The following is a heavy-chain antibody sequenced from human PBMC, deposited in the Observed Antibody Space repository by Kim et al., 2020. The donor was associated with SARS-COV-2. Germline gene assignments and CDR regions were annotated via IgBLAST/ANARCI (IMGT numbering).Heavy chain of an antibody. CDR1: GGSISSGGYY. CDR2: FYYSGST. J-gene: IGHJ4*02. V-gene: IGHV4-39*01. CDR3: ARQDSFSNSFWRDY. Sequence: SETLSLTCTVSGGSISSGGYYWGWIRQTPGKGLEWIGSFYYSGSTFYNPSLKSRVTISGDTSKNQFSLKLISVTAADTAFYYCARQDSFSNSFWRDYWGQGTLVTVSS. D-gene: IGHD4-4*01.